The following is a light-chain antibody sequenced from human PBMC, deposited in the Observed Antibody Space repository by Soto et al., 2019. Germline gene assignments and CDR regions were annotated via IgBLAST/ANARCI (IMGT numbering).Light chain of an antibody. V-gene: IGKV1-9*01. CDR2: ASS. J-gene: IGKJ4*01. CDR1: QGTSSY. CDR3: QQLNTYPRLT. Sequence: IQLTQSPSSLSASVGDRVTITCWASQGTSSYLAWYQQKPGKAPKLLIYASSTLQSGVPSRFSGSGSGTDFTLTISSLHPEDLATYYCQQLNTYPRLTFGGGTKVEIK.